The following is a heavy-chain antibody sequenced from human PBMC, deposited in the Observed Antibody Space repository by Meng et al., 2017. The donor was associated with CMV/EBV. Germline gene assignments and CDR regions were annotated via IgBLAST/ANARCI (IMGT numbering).Heavy chain of an antibody. Sequence: VAVQKSGAGLVKLSRNVSLGSTVTDGFICSGDYHWSWIRQPRGNILVLIAYIYYSRCTYCNPTLTSRVTITVDTYKSRFSLELSSVTAADTAVYYCARAQYSSSCDYWGQGTLVTVSS. CDR2: IYYSRCT. V-gene: IGHV4-30-4*08. J-gene: IGHJ4*02. CDR3: ARAQYSSSCDY. CDR1: DGFICSGDYH. D-gene: IGHD6-13*01.